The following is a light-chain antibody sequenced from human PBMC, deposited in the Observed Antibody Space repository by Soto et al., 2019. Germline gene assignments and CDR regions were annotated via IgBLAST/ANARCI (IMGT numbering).Light chain of an antibody. V-gene: IGKV1-39*01. Sequence: DIQLTQSPSSLSASVGDRVTITCRSSQSILSYLNWYQQKPGQAPNLLIYTASNLESGVPSRFSGSGSGTDFTLTISSLQPEDFATYYCQQSYSTLITFGQGTRLEIK. CDR3: QQSYSTLIT. J-gene: IGKJ5*01. CDR1: QSILSY. CDR2: TAS.